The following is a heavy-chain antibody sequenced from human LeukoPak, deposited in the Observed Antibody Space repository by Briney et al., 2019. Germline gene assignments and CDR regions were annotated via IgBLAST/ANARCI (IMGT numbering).Heavy chain of an antibody. Sequence: GGSLRLSCAASGFTFSSYWMHWVRQAPGKGLVWVSRISPDGSTTGHADSVKGRFTTSRESAKNTLFLQMNSLRAEDTAVYYCTRDFDFSSAIWGQGTLVTVSS. CDR1: GFTFSSYW. CDR2: ISPDGSTT. D-gene: IGHD3-3*01. CDR3: TRDFDFSSAI. J-gene: IGHJ4*02. V-gene: IGHV3-74*01.